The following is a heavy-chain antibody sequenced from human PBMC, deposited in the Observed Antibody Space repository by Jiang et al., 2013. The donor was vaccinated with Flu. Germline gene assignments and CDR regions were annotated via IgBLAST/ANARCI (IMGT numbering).Heavy chain of an antibody. CDR3: ARIGMSDYNYDY. Sequence: RLSCAASGFTFNNFAINWVRQAPGKGLEWVSGITGNGDSTFYADSVKGRFTISRDNSRSTLYLQMNSLRAEDTALYYCARIGMSDYNYDYWGQGTLVTVSS. V-gene: IGHV3-23*01. J-gene: IGHJ4*02. CDR1: GFTFNNFA. D-gene: IGHD4-17*01. CDR2: ITGNGDST.